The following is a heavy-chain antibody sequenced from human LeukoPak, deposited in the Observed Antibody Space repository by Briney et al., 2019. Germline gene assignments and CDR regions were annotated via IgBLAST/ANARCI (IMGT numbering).Heavy chain of an antibody. D-gene: IGHD3-10*01. V-gene: IGHV3-30-3*01. CDR2: ISYDGSNK. CDR1: GFTFSSYA. J-gene: IGHJ5*02. CDR3: AKGVEGTGENWFDP. Sequence: GRSLRLSCAASGFTFSSYAMHWVRQAPGKGLEWVAVISYDGSNKYYADSVKGRFTISRDNSKNTLYLQMNSLRAEDTAVYYCAKGVEGTGENWFDPWGQGTLVTVSS.